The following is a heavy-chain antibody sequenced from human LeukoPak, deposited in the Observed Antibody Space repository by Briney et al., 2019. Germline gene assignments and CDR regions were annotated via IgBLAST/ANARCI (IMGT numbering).Heavy chain of an antibody. CDR3: AKATIVVVVAAMDY. Sequence: GSLRLSCAASGFTFSSYAMSWVRQAPGKGLEWVSAISGSGGSTYYADSVKGRFTISRDNSKNTLYLQMNSLRAEDTAVYYCAKATIVVVVAAMDYWGQGTLVTVSS. V-gene: IGHV3-23*01. CDR1: GFTFSSYA. D-gene: IGHD2-15*01. CDR2: ISGSGGST. J-gene: IGHJ4*02.